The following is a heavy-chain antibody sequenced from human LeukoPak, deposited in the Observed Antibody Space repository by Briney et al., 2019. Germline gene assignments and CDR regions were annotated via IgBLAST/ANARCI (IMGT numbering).Heavy chain of an antibody. D-gene: IGHD2-2*02. Sequence: ASVKVSCKASGGTFSSYAISWVRQAPGQGLEWMGWISAYNGNTNYAQKLQGRVTMTTDTSTSTAYMELRSLRSDDTAVYYCARGRGDCSSTSCYSDYWGQGTLVTVSS. CDR1: GGTFSSYA. V-gene: IGHV1-18*01. CDR3: ARGRGDCSSTSCYSDY. CDR2: ISAYNGNT. J-gene: IGHJ4*02.